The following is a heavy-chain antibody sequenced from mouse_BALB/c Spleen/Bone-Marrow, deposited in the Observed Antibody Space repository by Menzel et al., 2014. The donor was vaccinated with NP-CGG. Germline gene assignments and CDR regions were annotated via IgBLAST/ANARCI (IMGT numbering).Heavy chain of an antibody. J-gene: IGHJ3*01. V-gene: IGHV1-42*01. CDR3: VRDAY. CDR1: GYSFTGYD. CDR2: INPYNGVT. Sequence: VQLQESGPELVKPGASVKISCKAPGYSFTGYDMNWVKQSRVKSLEWIGRINPYNGVTTYNQNFKDKASLTVDQSSSTAYMELHSLTSEDSAVYYCVRDAYWGQGTLVTVSA.